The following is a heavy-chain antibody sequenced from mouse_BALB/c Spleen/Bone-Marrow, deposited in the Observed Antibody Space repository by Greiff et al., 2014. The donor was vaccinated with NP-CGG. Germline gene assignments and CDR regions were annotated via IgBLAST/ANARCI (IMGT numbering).Heavy chain of an antibody. D-gene: IGHD1-1*01. J-gene: IGHJ4*01. CDR1: GYSFTSYY. V-gene: IGHV1-66*01. CDR3: ARGRFTTVVATGAMDY. CDR2: IFPGSGNT. Sequence: QVQLQQSGPELVKPGASVKISCKASGYSFTSYYIHWVKQRPGQGLEWIGWIFPGSGNTKYNEKFKGKATLTADTSSSTAYMQLSGLTSEDSAVYFCARGRFTTVVATGAMDYWGQGTSVTVSS.